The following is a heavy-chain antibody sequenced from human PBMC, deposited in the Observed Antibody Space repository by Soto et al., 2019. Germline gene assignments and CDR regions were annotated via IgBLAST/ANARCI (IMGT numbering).Heavy chain of an antibody. CDR3: ARDPPYGSGTSQNYGMDV. Sequence: EVQLVESGGGLVQPGGSLRLSCAASGFTFNTYWMTWVRQAPGKGLEWVANIKQDGSEPYYVDSVKGRFTISRDNAKNSLYLQMNSLRADDTAVYYCARDPPYGSGTSQNYGMDVWGQGTTVTVSS. CDR2: IKQDGSEP. V-gene: IGHV3-7*04. CDR1: GFTFNTYW. J-gene: IGHJ6*02. D-gene: IGHD3-10*01.